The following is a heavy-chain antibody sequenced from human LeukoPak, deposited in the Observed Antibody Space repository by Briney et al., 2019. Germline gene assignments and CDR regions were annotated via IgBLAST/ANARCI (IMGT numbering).Heavy chain of an antibody. J-gene: IGHJ2*01. CDR3: ARVGGKLRHTDWYFDL. Sequence: KASETLSLTCTVSGGSISSHYWSWIRQPPGKGLEWIGYIYYSGSTNYNPSLKSRVTISVDTSKNQFSLKLSSVTAADTAVYYCARVGGKLRHTDWYFDLWGRGTLVTVSS. D-gene: IGHD4-23*01. CDR2: IYYSGST. CDR1: GGSISSHY. V-gene: IGHV4-59*11.